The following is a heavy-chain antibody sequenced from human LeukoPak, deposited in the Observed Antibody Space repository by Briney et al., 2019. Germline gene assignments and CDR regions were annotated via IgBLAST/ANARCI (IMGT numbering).Heavy chain of an antibody. V-gene: IGHV3-30*18. CDR2: ISYDGSNK. CDR3: AKAYYYDPPTRGGAFDI. J-gene: IGHJ3*02. CDR1: GFTFSSYG. D-gene: IGHD3-22*01. Sequence: TGGSLRLSCAASGFTFSSYGMHWVRQAPGKGLEWVSVISYDGSNKYYGDSVKGRFTISRDNSKNTLYLQMNSLRAEDTAVYYCAKAYYYDPPTRGGAFDIWGQGTMVTVSS.